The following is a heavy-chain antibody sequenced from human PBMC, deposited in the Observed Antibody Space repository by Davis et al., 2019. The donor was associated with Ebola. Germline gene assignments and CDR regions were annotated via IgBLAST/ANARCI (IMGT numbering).Heavy chain of an antibody. CDR2: MNPHTGKT. D-gene: IGHD2-2*01. V-gene: IGHV1-8*01. Sequence: AASVKVSCKVSGYTFTTYDINWVRQAVGQGLEWMGWMNPHTGKTLYARKFQGRVTMTRNTAMNTAYMELSGLTSEDTAVYYCATRYQLLDNWGQGTLVTVSS. CDR3: ATRYQLLDN. CDR1: GYTFTTYD. J-gene: IGHJ4*02.